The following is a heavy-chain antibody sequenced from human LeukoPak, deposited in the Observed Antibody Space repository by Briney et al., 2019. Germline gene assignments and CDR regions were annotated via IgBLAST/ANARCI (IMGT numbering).Heavy chain of an antibody. CDR2: IYYSGST. CDR1: GGSISSYY. V-gene: IGHV4-59*01. CDR3: ARERSYKPYDGFDP. Sequence: SETLSLTCTVSGGSISSYYWSWLRQPPGKGLEWIGYIYYSGSTNYNPSLKSRVTISINTSKTQFSLKLSSVTAADTAVYYCARERSYKPYDGFDPWGQGTLVTVSS. J-gene: IGHJ5*02. D-gene: IGHD1-26*01.